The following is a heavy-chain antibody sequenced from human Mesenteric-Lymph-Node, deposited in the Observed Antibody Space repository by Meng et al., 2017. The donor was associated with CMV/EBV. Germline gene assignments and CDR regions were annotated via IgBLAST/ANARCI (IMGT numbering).Heavy chain of an antibody. Sequence: SETLSLTCTVSGGSISSSSYYWGWIRQPPGKGLEWIGSIYYNGSTYYNPSLKSRVTISVDTSKNQFSLKLSSVTAADTAVYYCARASDYDFWSGSYFYYYCMDVWGQGTTVTVS. V-gene: IGHV4-39*07. CDR1: GGSISSSSYY. J-gene: IGHJ6*02. D-gene: IGHD3-3*01. CDR3: ARASDYDFWSGSYFYYYCMDV. CDR2: IYYNGST.